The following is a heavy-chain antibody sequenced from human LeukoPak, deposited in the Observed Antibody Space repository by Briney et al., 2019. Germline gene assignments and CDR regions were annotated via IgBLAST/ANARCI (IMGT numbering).Heavy chain of an antibody. D-gene: IGHD3-22*01. J-gene: IGHJ1*01. CDR1: GYTFTGYY. V-gene: IGHV1-2*02. CDR3: ARFYDSSGYPAEYFQH. CDR2: XXXNSGGT. Sequence: GASVKVSCKASGYTFTGYYMHWVRQAPGQGLXXXXXXXXNSGGTNYAQKFQGRVTMTRDTSISTAYMELSRLRSDDTAVYYCARFYDSSGYPAEYFQHWGQGTLVTVSS.